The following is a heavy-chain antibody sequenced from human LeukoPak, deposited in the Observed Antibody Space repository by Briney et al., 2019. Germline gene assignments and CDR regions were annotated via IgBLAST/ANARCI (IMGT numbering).Heavy chain of an antibody. V-gene: IGHV4-39*01. CDR2: IYYRGTT. CDR3: ARLGSGSLDY. Sequence: SETLSLTCTVSGGSISSSSYYWGWIRQPPGKGLEWIGNIYYRGTTYYNPSLKSRITISVDTSKNQFSLKLTSATAADTAVYYCARLGSGSLDYWGQGTLVTVSS. J-gene: IGHJ4*02. CDR1: GGSISSSSYY. D-gene: IGHD3-10*01.